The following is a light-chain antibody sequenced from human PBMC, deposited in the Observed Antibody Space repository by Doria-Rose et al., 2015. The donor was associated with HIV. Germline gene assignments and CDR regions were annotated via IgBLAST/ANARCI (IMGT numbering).Light chain of an antibody. CDR3: QQTYSSPPWT. CDR2: AAS. J-gene: IGKJ1*01. V-gene: IGKV1-39*01. CDR1: QTVSTY. Sequence: TKCPSSLSASIGDRVTITCRASQTVSTYLNWFQQEPGKAPKLLIYAASRLQSGVPSRFSGSGSGTDFTLTISGLQPGDFATYYCQQTYSSPPWTFGQGTKGEMK.